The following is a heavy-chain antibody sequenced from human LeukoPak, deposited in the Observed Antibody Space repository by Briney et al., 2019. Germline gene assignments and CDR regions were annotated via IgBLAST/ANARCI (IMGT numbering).Heavy chain of an antibody. CDR3: ARALCGYGGWFDP. V-gene: IGHV3-30-3*01. D-gene: IGHD4-23*01. CDR2: ISYDGSNK. Sequence: GRSLRLSCAASGFTFSSYAMHWVRQAPGKGLEWVAVISYDGSNKYYADSVKGRFTISRDNSKNTLYLQMNSLRAEDTAVYYCARALCGYGGWFDPWGQGTLVTVSS. CDR1: GFTFSSYA. J-gene: IGHJ5*02.